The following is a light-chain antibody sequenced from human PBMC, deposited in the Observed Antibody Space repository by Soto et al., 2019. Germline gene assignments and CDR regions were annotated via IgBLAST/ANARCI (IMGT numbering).Light chain of an antibody. Sequence: EIVLTQSPGTLSLSPGERASPSCRASQSVSSSYLAWYQQKPGQAPRLLIYGASSRATGIPDRFSGSGSGTDFTLTISRLEPEDFAVYYWQQYGSSSWTFGQGTKVEIK. V-gene: IGKV3-20*01. CDR3: QQYGSSSWT. J-gene: IGKJ1*01. CDR2: GAS. CDR1: QSVSSSY.